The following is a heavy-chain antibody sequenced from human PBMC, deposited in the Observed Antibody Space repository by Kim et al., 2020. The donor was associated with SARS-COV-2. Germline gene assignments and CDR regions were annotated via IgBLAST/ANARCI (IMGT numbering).Heavy chain of an antibody. V-gene: IGHV1-46*01. Sequence: TNYAQMFQGRISMITDTSTTTVFMELSRLTSDDTAVYYCARGPEGTGNLDTWGQGTLVTVSS. CDR3: ARGPEGTGNLDT. J-gene: IGHJ4*02. CDR2: T. D-gene: IGHD1-1*01.